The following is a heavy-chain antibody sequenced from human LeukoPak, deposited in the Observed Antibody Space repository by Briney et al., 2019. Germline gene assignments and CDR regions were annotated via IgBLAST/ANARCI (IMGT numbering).Heavy chain of an antibody. D-gene: IGHD3-22*01. CDR1: GFTFSSYW. CDR2: IKQDGSEK. CDR3: ATLGDDTNGYGDY. V-gene: IGHV3-7*01. J-gene: IGHJ4*02. Sequence: GGSLRLSCAASGFTFSSYWMSWVRQAPGKGLEWVANIKQDGSEKYYADSVKGRFTISRDNAKKSLYLQMSGLRAEDTAVYYCATLGDDTNGYGDYWGQGTLVTVPS.